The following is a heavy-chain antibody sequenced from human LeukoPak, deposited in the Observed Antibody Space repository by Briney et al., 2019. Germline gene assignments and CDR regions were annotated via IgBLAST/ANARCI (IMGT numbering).Heavy chain of an antibody. V-gene: IGHV1-69*06. Sequence: GASVKVSCKASGGTFSSYAISWVRQAPGQGLEWMGGIIPIFGTANYAQKFQGGVTITADKSTSTAYMELSSLRSEDTAVYYCARGPYCGGDCYSSFFDYWGQGTLVTVSS. CDR3: ARGPYCGGDCYSSFFDY. CDR2: IIPIFGTA. D-gene: IGHD2-21*02. J-gene: IGHJ4*02. CDR1: GGTFSSYA.